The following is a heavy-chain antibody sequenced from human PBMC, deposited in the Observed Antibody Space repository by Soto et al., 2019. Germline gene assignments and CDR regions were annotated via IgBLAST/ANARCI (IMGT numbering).Heavy chain of an antibody. J-gene: IGHJ5*02. Sequence: PSETLSLTCAVSGGSISSGGYSWSWIRQPPGKGLEWIGYIYHSGSTYYNPSLKSRVTISVDRSKNQFSLKLSSVTAADTAVYYGARSPSPWGQGPLVPVSA. CDR3: ARSPSP. CDR1: GGSISSGGYS. CDR2: IYHSGST. V-gene: IGHV4-30-2*01.